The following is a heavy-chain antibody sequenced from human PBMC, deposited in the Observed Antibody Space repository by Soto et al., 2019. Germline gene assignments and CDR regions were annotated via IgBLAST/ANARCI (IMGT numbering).Heavy chain of an antibody. Sequence: SETLSLTCAVYGGSFSGYYWSWIRQPPGKGLEWIGEINHSGSTNYNPSLKSRVTISVDTSKNQFSLKLSSVTAADTAVYYCARADGRTTAEKPNWFDPWGQGTLVTVSS. D-gene: IGHD1-7*01. J-gene: IGHJ5*02. V-gene: IGHV4-34*01. CDR3: ARADGRTTAEKPNWFDP. CDR2: INHSGST. CDR1: GGSFSGYY.